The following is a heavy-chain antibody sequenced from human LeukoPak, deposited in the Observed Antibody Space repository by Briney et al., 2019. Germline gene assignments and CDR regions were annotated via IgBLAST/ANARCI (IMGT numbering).Heavy chain of an antibody. CDR2: INSDGSGT. Sequence: GGSLRLSCAASGFTFSSYWMHWVRQAPGKGLVWVSRINSDGSGTSYADSVKGRFTISRDNAKNTLYLQMNSLRAEDTAVYYCARVSIAVAVHFDYWGQGTLVTVSS. J-gene: IGHJ4*02. CDR3: ARVSIAVAVHFDY. V-gene: IGHV3-74*01. CDR1: GFTFSSYW. D-gene: IGHD6-19*01.